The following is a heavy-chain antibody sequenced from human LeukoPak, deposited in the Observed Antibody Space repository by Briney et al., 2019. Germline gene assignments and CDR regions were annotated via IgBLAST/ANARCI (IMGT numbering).Heavy chain of an antibody. CDR2: IYYSGST. CDR1: GGSMSSYY. J-gene: IGHJ3*01. D-gene: IGHD3-22*01. V-gene: IGHV4-59*01. CDR3: ARELRYDNSDSGAF. Sequence: SETLSLTCTVSGGSMSSYYWSWIRQPPGKGLEWIGYIYYSGSTNYNPSLKSRVTISVDTSKNQFSLKLSSLTAADTAVYYCARELRYDNSDSGAFWGQGTVVTVSS.